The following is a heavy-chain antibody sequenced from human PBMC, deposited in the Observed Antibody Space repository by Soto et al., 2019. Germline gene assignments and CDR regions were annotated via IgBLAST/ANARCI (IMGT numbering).Heavy chain of an antibody. CDR3: ARGGWWFGESKSLDLDY. D-gene: IGHD3-10*01. CDR1: GFTFSSFG. Sequence: QVQLVESGGGVVQPGRSLRLSCAASGFTFSSFGMNWVRQAPGKGLEWVAVIWYDGSNKYYADSVKGRFTISRDNSKNTLYLQMNSLRAEDTAVYYCARGGWWFGESKSLDLDYWGQGTLLTVSS. J-gene: IGHJ4*02. CDR2: IWYDGSNK. V-gene: IGHV3-33*01.